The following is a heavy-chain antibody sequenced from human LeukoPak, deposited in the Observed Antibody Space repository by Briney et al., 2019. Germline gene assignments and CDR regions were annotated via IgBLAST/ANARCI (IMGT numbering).Heavy chain of an antibody. J-gene: IGHJ4*02. Sequence: GESLKISRKGSGYSFTTYWIGWVRQMPGKGLEWMAIIYPGDSDTRYSPSFQGQVTISADKSISTAYLQWSSLKASDTAIYYCARRAHYFDGSGYYGGFDYWGQGTLVTVSS. CDR1: GYSFTTYW. D-gene: IGHD3-22*01. CDR2: IYPGDSDT. CDR3: ARRAHYFDGSGYYGGFDY. V-gene: IGHV5-51*01.